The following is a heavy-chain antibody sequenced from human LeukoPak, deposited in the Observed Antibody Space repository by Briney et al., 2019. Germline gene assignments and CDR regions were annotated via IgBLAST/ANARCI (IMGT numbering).Heavy chain of an antibody. CDR1: GFTFSACE. CDR3: ARSQGTHYTSGSMGY. Sequence: PGGSLRLSCAISGFTFSACELTWVRQAPGKGLEWVSSISGGSSYIYYADSVKGRFTISRDNARNSLHLQMNSLRAEDTAVYYCARSQGTHYTSGSMGYWGQGTLVTVSS. D-gene: IGHD6-19*01. CDR2: ISGGSSYI. J-gene: IGHJ4*02. V-gene: IGHV3-21*01.